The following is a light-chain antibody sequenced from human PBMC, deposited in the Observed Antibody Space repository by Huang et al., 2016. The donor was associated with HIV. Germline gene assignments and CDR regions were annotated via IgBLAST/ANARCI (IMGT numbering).Light chain of an antibody. CDR1: QAMSNS. CDR3: QHYYNTPFT. CDR2: AAS. J-gene: IGKJ2*01. V-gene: IGKV1-NL1*01. Sequence: DIQMTQSPSSLSASVGDGVTITCRASQAMSNSLAWYQQKPGKAPKLLLYAASNLESGVPSRFSGSGSGTDYTLTITSLQPEDFATYYCQHYYNTPFTFGQGTKVEIK.